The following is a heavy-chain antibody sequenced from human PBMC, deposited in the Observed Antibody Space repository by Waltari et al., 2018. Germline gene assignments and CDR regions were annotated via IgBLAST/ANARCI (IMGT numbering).Heavy chain of an antibody. CDR3: ARIPASGYSFDY. J-gene: IGHJ4*02. Sequence: EVQLVQSGAEVKKPGESLKISCKGSGYSFTSYWIGWVRQMPGKGLAWMGVIYPGASDTRVSPSFQGQVPISADKSISTAYLQLSSLKASDTAMYYCARIPASGYSFDYWGQGTLVTVSS. V-gene: IGHV5-51*01. CDR1: GYSFTSYW. D-gene: IGHD3-3*01. CDR2: IYPGASDT.